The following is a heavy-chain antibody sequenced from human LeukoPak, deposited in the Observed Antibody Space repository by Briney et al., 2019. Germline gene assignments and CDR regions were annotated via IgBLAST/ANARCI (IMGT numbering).Heavy chain of an antibody. CDR3: ARDSDKYSGSRHYYYYYMDV. CDR1: GFTFSTYG. D-gene: IGHD1-26*01. CDR2: IRYDGSNK. V-gene: IGHV3-30*02. Sequence: GGSLRLSCAASGFTFSTYGMHWVRQAPGKGLEWVAFIRYDGSNKYYTDSVKGRFTISRDDSKSTLYLQMNSLRAEDTAVYFCARDSDKYSGSRHYYYYYMDVWGKGTTVTVSS. J-gene: IGHJ6*03.